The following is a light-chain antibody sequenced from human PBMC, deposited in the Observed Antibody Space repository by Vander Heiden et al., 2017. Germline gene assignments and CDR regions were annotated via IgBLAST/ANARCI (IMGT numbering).Light chain of an antibody. CDR3: CSYAGSRTVV. V-gene: IGLV2-23*02. CDR1: SNDIRSYNL. CDR2: EVT. Sequence: QSALTQPASVSGSPGQSITISCTGTSNDIRSYNLVSWYQQHQGEAPKLIIYEVTKRPLGVSSRFSGSKSGNTASLTISGLQAEDEAHYHCCSYAGSRTVVFGGGTSLTVL. J-gene: IGLJ2*01.